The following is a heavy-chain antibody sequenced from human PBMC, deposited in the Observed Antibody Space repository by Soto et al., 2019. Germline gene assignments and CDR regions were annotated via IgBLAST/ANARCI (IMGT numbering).Heavy chain of an antibody. V-gene: IGHV4-4*07. CDR2: IFSSGST. CDR3: TRDQGVVVTADNWFDP. D-gene: IGHD2-21*02. J-gene: IGHJ5*02. CDR1: GGSITDYS. Sequence: SETLSLACTVSGGSITDYSWVWIRQPAGKGLEWIGRIFSSGSTNYNPSLKGRITMSLDTSKNQFSLKLNSATATDTAVYFCTRDQGVVVTADNWFDPWGQGILVTVS.